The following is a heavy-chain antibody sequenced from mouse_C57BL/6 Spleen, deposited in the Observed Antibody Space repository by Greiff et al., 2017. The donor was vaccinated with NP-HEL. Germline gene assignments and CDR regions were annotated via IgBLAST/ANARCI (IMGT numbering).Heavy chain of an antibody. J-gene: IGHJ1*03. Sequence: EVQLQQSGPELVKPGASVKISCKASGYTFTDYYMNWVKQSHGKSLEWIGDINPNNGGTSYNQKFKGKATLTVDKSSSTAYMELRSLTSEDSAVYYCARKLGYWYFDVWGTGTTVTVSS. D-gene: IGHD4-1*01. V-gene: IGHV1-26*01. CDR2: INPNNGGT. CDR1: GYTFTDYY. CDR3: ARKLGYWYFDV.